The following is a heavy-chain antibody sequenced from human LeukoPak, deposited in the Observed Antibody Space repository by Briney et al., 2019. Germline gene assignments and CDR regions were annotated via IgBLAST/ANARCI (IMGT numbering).Heavy chain of an antibody. CDR2: ISYDGSNK. CDR3: ARDFGGMVRGVIGSLQAPYYYYYGMDV. J-gene: IGHJ6*04. CDR1: GFTFSSYA. Sequence: QSGGSLRLSCAASGFTFSSYAMHWVRQARGKGLEWVAVISYDGSNKYYADSVKGRFTISRDNSKNTLYLQMYSLRAEDTAVYYCARDFGGMVRGVIGSLQAPYYYYYGMDVWGKGTTVTVSS. D-gene: IGHD3-10*01. V-gene: IGHV3-30*04.